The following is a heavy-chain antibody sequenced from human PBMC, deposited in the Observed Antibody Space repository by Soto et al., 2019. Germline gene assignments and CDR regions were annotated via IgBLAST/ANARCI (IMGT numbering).Heavy chain of an antibody. J-gene: IGHJ4*02. CDR1: GININNYV. Sequence: EVQLLESGGALVQPGGSLRLSCAVSGININNYVMSWVRQAPGKGLEWASSISGSGGSRYYADSVKGRFTISRDNSKNTLYLQMNSLRAEDTAVYYCAKGWGDYWGQGTQVTVSS. CDR2: ISGSGGSR. CDR3: AKGWGDY. V-gene: IGHV3-23*01. D-gene: IGHD7-27*01.